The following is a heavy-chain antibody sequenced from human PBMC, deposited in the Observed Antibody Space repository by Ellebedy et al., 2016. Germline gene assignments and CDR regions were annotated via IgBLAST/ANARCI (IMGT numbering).Heavy chain of an antibody. CDR1: GFTFSSYA. D-gene: IGHD2-8*01. V-gene: IGHV3-30-3*01. CDR3: ARPFLMVDAPFDY. J-gene: IGHJ4*02. CDR2: ISYDGSNK. Sequence: GESLKISCAASGFTFSSYAMHWVRQAPGKGLEWVAIISYDGSNKYYADSVKGRFTISRDNSKNTLYLQMNSLGVEDTAVYYCARPFLMVDAPFDYWGQGTLVTVSP.